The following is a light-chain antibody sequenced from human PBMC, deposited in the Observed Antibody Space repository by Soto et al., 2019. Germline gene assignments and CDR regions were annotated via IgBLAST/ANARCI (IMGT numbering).Light chain of an antibody. J-gene: IGKJ5*01. CDR3: QQRGDWPPIT. Sequence: EIVLTQSPGTLSLSPGERATLSCRASQSVSSSYLAWYQQKPGQAPRLLIYDAVRRATGIPDRFSGSGSGTDFTLTISRLEPEDFAVYYCQQRGDWPPITFGQGTRLEIK. CDR2: DAV. V-gene: IGKV3D-20*02. CDR1: QSVSSSY.